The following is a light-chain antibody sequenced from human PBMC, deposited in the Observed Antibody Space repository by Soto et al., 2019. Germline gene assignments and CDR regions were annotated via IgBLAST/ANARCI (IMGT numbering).Light chain of an antibody. CDR1: RSLSSSY. CDR3: QQRGT. J-gene: IGKJ2*01. Sequence: EIVLTQSPGTLSLSPGERATLSCRASRSLSSSYVVWYQQKPGQAPRLLIYAASRRATGIPDRFSGSGSATEYTLTIRRLEPEDFAVYYCQQRGTFGQGTKLEIK. V-gene: IGKV3-20*01. CDR2: AAS.